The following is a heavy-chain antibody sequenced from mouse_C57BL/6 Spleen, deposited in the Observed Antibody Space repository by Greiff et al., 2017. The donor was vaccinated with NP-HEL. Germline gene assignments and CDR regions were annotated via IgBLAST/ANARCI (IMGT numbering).Heavy chain of an antibody. V-gene: IGHV2-2*01. D-gene: IGHD2-1*01. Sequence: QVQLKESGPGLVQPSQSLSITCTVSGFSLTSYGVHWVRQSPGKGLEWLGVIWSGGSTDYNAAFISRLSISKDNSKSQVFFKMNSLQADDTAIYYCARNSDYGNYPYYYAMDYWGQGTSVTVSS. CDR2: IWSGGST. CDR3: ARNSDYGNYPYYYAMDY. J-gene: IGHJ4*01. CDR1: GFSLTSYG.